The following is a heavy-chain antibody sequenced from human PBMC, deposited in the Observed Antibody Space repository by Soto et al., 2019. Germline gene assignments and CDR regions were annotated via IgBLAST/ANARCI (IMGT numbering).Heavy chain of an antibody. D-gene: IGHD3-22*01. Sequence: QVQLVESGGGVVQPGRSLRLSCAASGFTFSSYAMHWVRQAPGKGLEWVAVISYDGSNKYYADSVKGRFTISRDNSKNTLYLQMNRLRAEDTAVYYCARDLVQYYYDSSGYSNDAFDIWGQGTMVTVSS. V-gene: IGHV3-30-3*01. J-gene: IGHJ3*02. CDR3: ARDLVQYYYDSSGYSNDAFDI. CDR2: ISYDGSNK. CDR1: GFTFSSYA.